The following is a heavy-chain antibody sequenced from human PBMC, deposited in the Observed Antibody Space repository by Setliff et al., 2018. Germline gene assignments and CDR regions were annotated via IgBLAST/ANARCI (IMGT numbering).Heavy chain of an antibody. V-gene: IGHV1-46*01. D-gene: IGHD2-15*01. CDR3: AREAKRNVVVVVAATPVY. CDR2: INPSGGST. J-gene: IGHJ4*02. Sequence: VASVKVSCKASGYTFTSYYMHWVRQAPGQGLEWMGIINPSGGSTSYAQKFQGRVTMTRDTSTSTVYMELSSLRSEDTAVYYCAREAKRNVVVVVAATPVYWGQGTLVTVS. CDR1: GYTFTSYY.